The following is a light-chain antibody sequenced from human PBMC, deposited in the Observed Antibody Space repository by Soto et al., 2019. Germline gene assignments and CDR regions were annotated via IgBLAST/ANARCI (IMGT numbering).Light chain of an antibody. CDR1: QSVSSSY. V-gene: IGKV3-20*01. J-gene: IGKJ4*01. CDR2: VAS. CDR3: QQYGSSPLT. Sequence: EIVLTQSPSTLSLSPGERATLSCRASQSVSSSYLAWYQQKPGQPPMLLIYVASSRANGIPVRFSGSGSGTDFTLTISSLEPDDFDVYYCQQYGSSPLTFGGGTKVEIK.